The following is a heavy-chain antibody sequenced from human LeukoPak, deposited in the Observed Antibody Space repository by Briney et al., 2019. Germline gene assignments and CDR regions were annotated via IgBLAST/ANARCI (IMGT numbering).Heavy chain of an antibody. J-gene: IGHJ4*02. CDR1: GFTFSSYG. V-gene: IGHV3-33*01. Sequence: PGGSLRLSCATSGFTFSSYGFHLVRQAPIKGLEWVAVIWYDGSKKYYADSVKGRFTISRDDSKNTVYLQMDSLRAEDTAMYYCARDRGDYSDYSDFFDAWGQGTLVTFSS. D-gene: IGHD4-11*01. CDR3: ARDRGDYSDYSDFFDA. CDR2: IWYDGSKK.